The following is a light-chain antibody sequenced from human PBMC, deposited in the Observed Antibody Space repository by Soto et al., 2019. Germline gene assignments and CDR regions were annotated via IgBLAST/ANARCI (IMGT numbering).Light chain of an antibody. CDR1: SSNIGSHP. V-gene: IGLV1-44*01. CDR3: ASWDNSLNGLYV. J-gene: IGLJ1*01. Sequence: QSVLTQPPSASGTPGQRVSISCSGSSSNIGSHPVNWYQQLPGTAPKLLLYGDNQRPSGVPDRFSGSKSGTSASLAISGLQSEDEAHYYCASWDNSLNGLYVFGTGTKLTVL. CDR2: GDN.